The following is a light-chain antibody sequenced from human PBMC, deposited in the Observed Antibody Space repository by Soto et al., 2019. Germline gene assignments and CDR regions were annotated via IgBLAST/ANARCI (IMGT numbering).Light chain of an antibody. CDR2: AVS. CDR1: SSDVGDYNY. V-gene: IGLV2-14*01. CDR3: SSYTSTSALV. J-gene: IGLJ3*02. Sequence: QSALTQPASVSGSPGQSITISCTGTSSDVGDYNYVSWYQQHPGKAPKLVIYAVSSRPSGVSNRFSGSKSGNTASLTISGLQAEDEAEYYCSSYTSTSALVFGGGTKLTVL.